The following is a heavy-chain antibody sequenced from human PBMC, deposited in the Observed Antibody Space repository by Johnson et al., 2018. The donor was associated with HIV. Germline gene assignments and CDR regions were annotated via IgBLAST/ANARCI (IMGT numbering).Heavy chain of an antibody. V-gene: IGHV3-7*03. J-gene: IGHJ3*02. CDR2: IKQDGSQK. CDR1: GFTFSGYW. Sequence: VQLVESGGGLVQPGGSLRLSCAASGFTFSGYWMSWVRQAPGNGLEWVANIKQDGSQKYYGDSVKGRFTISRDNAKNSLYLQMNSLRAEDTAVYYCAGLGGSHDAFDIWGQGTMVTVSS. D-gene: IGHD1-26*01. CDR3: AGLGGSHDAFDI.